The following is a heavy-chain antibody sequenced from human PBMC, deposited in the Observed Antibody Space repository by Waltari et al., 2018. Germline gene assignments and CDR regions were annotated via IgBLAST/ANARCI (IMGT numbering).Heavy chain of an antibody. CDR3: ASPGPSGSYYFDY. CDR2: IYYRGST. D-gene: IGHD1-26*01. CDR1: GGSISSHY. J-gene: IGHJ4*02. V-gene: IGHV4-59*11. Sequence: QVQLQESGPGLVKPSETLSLTCTVSGGSISSHYWSWIRQPPGKGLEWIGYIYYRGSTHSNPSLKSRVTISVDTSKNQFSLKLSSVTAADTAVYYCASPGPSGSYYFDYWGQGTLVTVSS.